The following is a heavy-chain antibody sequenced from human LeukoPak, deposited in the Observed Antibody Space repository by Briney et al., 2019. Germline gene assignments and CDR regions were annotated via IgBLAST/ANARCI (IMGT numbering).Heavy chain of an antibody. CDR2: ISWNSGSI. CDR1: GFTFDDYA. V-gene: IGHV3-9*01. J-gene: IGHJ4*02. D-gene: IGHD6-19*01. CDR3: AKAGRAVAGFKGFDY. Sequence: GGSLRHSCAASGFTFDDYAMHWVRQAPGKGLEWVSGISWNSGSIGYADSVKGRFTISRDNAKNSLYLQMNSLRAEDTALYYCAKAGRAVAGFKGFDYWGQGTLVTVSS.